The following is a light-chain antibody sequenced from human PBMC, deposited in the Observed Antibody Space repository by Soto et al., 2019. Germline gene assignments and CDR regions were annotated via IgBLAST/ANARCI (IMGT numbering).Light chain of an antibody. CDR1: QSVSSSY. V-gene: IGKV3-20*01. CDR2: GAS. CDR3: QQYDNLPWT. J-gene: IGKJ1*01. Sequence: EIVLTQSPGTLSLSPGERATLSCRASQSVSSSYLVWYQQKPGQAPRLLIYGASSRATGIPDRFSGSGSGTDFTLTISRLEPEDFAVYYCQQYDNLPWTFGQGTKVEIK.